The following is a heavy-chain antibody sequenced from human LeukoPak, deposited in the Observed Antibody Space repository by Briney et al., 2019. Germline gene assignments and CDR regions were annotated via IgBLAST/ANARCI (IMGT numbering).Heavy chain of an antibody. V-gene: IGHV4-38-2*02. D-gene: IGHD3-10*01. Sequence: SETLSLTCSVSDYSITNGYYWGWIRQPPGKGLEWIGSIYHSGSTFYNPSLKSRVTISVDTSKNQFSLKLSSVTAADTAVYYCARDRDYYGSGSYGPDYWGQGILVTVSS. J-gene: IGHJ4*02. CDR2: IYHSGST. CDR1: DYSITNGYY. CDR3: ARDRDYYGSGSYGPDY.